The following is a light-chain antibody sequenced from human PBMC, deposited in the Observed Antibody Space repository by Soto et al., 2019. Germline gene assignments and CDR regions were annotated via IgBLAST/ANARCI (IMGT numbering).Light chain of an antibody. Sequence: QSALTQPASVSGSPGQSITISCTGTSSDVGSYNFVSWYQHRPGKAPKLMIYDVSNRPSGVSNRFSGSKSGNTASLSISGLEDEDEDDYFCNSYTTSSTLVFGTGTKVTVL. J-gene: IGLJ1*01. CDR2: DVS. V-gene: IGLV2-14*03. CDR1: SSDVGSYNF. CDR3: NSYTTSSTLV.